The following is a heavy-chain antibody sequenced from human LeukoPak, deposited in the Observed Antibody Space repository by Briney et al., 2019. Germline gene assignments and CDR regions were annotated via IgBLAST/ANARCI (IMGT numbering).Heavy chain of an antibody. CDR1: GGSFSGYY. J-gene: IGHJ4*02. Sequence: SGTLSLTCAVYGGSFSGYYWSWIRQPPGKGLEWIGEINHSGSTNYNPSLKSRVTISVDTSKNQFSLKLSSVTAADTAVYYCARGLQPDYYDSSGYPNPFDYWGQGTLVTVSS. CDR2: INHSGST. CDR3: ARGLQPDYYDSSGYPNPFDY. V-gene: IGHV4-34*01. D-gene: IGHD3-22*01.